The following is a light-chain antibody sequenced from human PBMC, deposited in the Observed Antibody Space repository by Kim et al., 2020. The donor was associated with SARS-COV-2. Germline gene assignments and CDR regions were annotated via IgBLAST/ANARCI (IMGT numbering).Light chain of an antibody. J-gene: IGLJ3*02. CDR1: YRDIGSFAY. V-gene: IGLV2-14*03. CDR3: SSYTLTSTWV. Sequence: GQPITISCTGTYRDIGSFAYVSWYQQYPGKAPRLIIHDVTERPSGISTRFSGSRSGNTASLTISGLQAEDEADYHCSSYTLTSTWVFGGGTQLTVL. CDR2: DVT.